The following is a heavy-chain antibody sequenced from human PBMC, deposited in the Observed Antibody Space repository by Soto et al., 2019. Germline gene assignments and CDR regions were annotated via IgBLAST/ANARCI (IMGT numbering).Heavy chain of an antibody. CDR1: GGSISSSSYY. Sequence: SETLSLTCTVSGGSISSSSYYWGWIRQPPGKGLEWIGSIYYSGSTYYNPSLKSRVTISVDTSKNQFSLKLSSVTAADTAVYYCARAELLTMVRGVLDYWGQGTLVT. V-gene: IGHV4-39*01. CDR3: ARAELLTMVRGVLDY. J-gene: IGHJ4*02. CDR2: IYYSGST. D-gene: IGHD3-10*01.